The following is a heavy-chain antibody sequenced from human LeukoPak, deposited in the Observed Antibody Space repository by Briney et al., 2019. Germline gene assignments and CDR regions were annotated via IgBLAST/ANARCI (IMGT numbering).Heavy chain of an antibody. CDR3: ATVAPEDYYFDY. J-gene: IGHJ4*02. CDR1: GYTLTELS. D-gene: IGHD3/OR15-3a*01. Sequence: GASVKVSCKVSGYTLTELSMHWVRQAPGKGLEWMGGFDPEDGETIYAQKFQGRVAMTEDTSTDTAYMELSSLRSEDTAVYYCATVAPEDYYFDYWGQGTLVTVPS. CDR2: FDPEDGET. V-gene: IGHV1-24*01.